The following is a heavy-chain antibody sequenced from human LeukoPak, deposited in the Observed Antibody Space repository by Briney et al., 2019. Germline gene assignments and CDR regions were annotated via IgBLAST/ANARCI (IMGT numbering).Heavy chain of an antibody. V-gene: IGHV1-2*02. J-gene: IGHJ3*02. Sequence: ASVKVSCKASGYTFTDYYMHWVRQAPGQGLEWMGWLNPNSRGTDSAQKFQGRFSMTRDTSISTAYMELSRLRSDDTAVYYCARRAREYSHDAFDIWGQGTMVTVSS. CDR1: GYTFTDYY. D-gene: IGHD5-18*01. CDR2: LNPNSRGT. CDR3: ARRAREYSHDAFDI.